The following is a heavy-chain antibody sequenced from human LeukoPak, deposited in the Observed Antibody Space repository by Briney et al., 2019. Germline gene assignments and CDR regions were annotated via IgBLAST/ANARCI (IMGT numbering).Heavy chain of an antibody. CDR2: INPNRGGT. D-gene: IGHD1-7*01. J-gene: IGHJ4*02. Sequence: ASVKVSCKASGYTFTGYYMHWVRQAPGQGLEWMGWINPNRGGTNYAQKFQGRVTMTRDTSISTAYMELSRLRSDDTAVYYCARDGGTGITGTTGILDWGQGTLVTVSS. V-gene: IGHV1-2*02. CDR1: GYTFTGYY. CDR3: ARDGGTGITGTTGILD.